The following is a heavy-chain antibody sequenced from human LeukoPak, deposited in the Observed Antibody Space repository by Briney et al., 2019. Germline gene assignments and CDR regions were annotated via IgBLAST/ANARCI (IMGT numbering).Heavy chain of an antibody. CDR3: ARELGFCSSTSCPLYHY. D-gene: IGHD2-2*01. Sequence: GASVKVSCKASGYKFTDYYVHWVRQAPGQGLEWVGWINPNNGGTNYAQKFYGRVTMTRVTSITTAYMELNSLTSDDTAAYYCARELGFCSSTSCPLYHYWGQGTLVIVSS. CDR2: INPNNGGT. V-gene: IGHV1-2*02. CDR1: GYKFTDYY. J-gene: IGHJ4*02.